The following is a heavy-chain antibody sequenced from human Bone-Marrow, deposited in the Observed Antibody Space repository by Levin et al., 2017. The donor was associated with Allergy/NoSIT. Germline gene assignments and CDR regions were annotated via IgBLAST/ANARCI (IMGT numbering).Heavy chain of an antibody. V-gene: IGHV4-34*01. Sequence: SETLSLTCAVYGGSFSGYYWSWIRQPPGKGLEWIGEINHSGSTNYNPSLKSRVTISVDTSKNQFSLKLSSVTAADTAVYYCARGTSGSPTGAFDIWGQGTMVTVSS. CDR1: GGSFSGYY. CDR3: ARGTSGSPTGAFDI. D-gene: IGHD1-26*01. CDR2: INHSGST. J-gene: IGHJ3*02.